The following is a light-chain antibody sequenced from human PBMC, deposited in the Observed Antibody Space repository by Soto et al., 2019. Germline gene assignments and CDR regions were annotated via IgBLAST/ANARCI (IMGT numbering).Light chain of an antibody. V-gene: IGKV1-27*01. CDR2: GTS. Sequence: DIQMTQSPSSLSASVGDTVTITCRASQGIKYYLAWYQQKPGKPPKVLIYGTSTLQSGVPSRFSGSGSGTDFSVTISSLQPEDVATYYCQKYNSAPFTFGPGTKVEIK. CDR1: QGIKYY. J-gene: IGKJ3*01. CDR3: QKYNSAPFT.